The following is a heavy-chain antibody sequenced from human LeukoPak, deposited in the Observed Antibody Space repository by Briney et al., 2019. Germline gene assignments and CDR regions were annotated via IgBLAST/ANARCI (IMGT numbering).Heavy chain of an antibody. CDR2: IYHSGST. J-gene: IGHJ4*02. D-gene: IGHD4-17*01. V-gene: IGHV4-30-2*01. Sequence: SRTLSLTRAVSGGSISSGGYSWSWIRQPPGKGLEWIGYIYHSGSTYYNPSLKSRVTISVDRSKNQFSLKLSSVTAADTAVYYCARGNYGDYFDYWGQGTLVTVSS. CDR3: ARGNYGDYFDY. CDR1: GGSISSGGYS.